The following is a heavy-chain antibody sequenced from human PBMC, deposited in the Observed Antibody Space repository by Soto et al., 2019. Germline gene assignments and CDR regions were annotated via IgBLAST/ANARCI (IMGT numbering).Heavy chain of an antibody. CDR2: IIPIFGTA. V-gene: IGHV1-69*13. CDR3: ARDQDILTGPGAFDI. Sequence: VKVSCKASGGNFSSYDISWVRQAPGQGLEGMGGIIPIFGTANYAQKFQGRVTITADESTSTAYMEPSSLRSEDTAVYYCARDQDILTGPGAFDIWGQGTMVTVSS. D-gene: IGHD3-9*01. J-gene: IGHJ3*02. CDR1: GGNFSSYD.